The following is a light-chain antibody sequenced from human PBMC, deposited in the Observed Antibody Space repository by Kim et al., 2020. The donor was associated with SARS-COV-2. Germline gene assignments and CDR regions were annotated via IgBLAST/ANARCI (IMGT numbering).Light chain of an antibody. J-gene: IGKJ1*01. V-gene: IGKV3-20*01. CDR2: GAS. CDR3: QQYGSSPRT. CDR1: QSVRSTS. Sequence: SPGERATRSCRASQSVRSTSLGWYQQKPGQAPRLLIYGASSMATGIPDRFSGSGSGTDFTLTISRLEPEDFAVYYCQQYGSSPRTFGQGTKVDIK.